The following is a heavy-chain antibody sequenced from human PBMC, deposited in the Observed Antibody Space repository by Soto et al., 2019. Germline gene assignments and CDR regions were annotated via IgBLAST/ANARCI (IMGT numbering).Heavy chain of an antibody. CDR1: GFSLSTSGVG. CDR2: IYWDDDK. D-gene: IGHD2-8*02. J-gene: IGHJ5*02. CDR3: AHRRGVWNGFDP. Sequence: QITLKESGPTLVKPTQTLTLTCTFSGFSLSTSGVGVGWIRQPPGKALEWLALIYWDDDKRYSPSLKSRLTITKDTAKTQVVLTMTNMDPVDTATYYCAHRRGVWNGFDPWGQGTLVTVSS. V-gene: IGHV2-5*02.